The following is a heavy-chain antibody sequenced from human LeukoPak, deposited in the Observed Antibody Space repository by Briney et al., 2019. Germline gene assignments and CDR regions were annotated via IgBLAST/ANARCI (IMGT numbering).Heavy chain of an antibody. CDR2: IYYSGST. CDR3: ARDRVYNWFDP. V-gene: IGHV4-30-4*08. J-gene: IGHJ5*02. Sequence: PSQTLSLTCTVSGGSISSGDYYWSWIRQPPGKGLEWIGYIYYSGSTYYNPSLKSRLTISVDTSKNQFSLKLSSVTAADTAVYYCARDRVYNWFDPWGQGTLVTVSS. CDR1: GGSISSGDYY.